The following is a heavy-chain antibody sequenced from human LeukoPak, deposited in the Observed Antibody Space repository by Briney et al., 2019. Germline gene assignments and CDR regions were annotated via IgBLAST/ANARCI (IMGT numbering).Heavy chain of an antibody. Sequence: SVKVSCKASGGTFSSYAISWVRQAPGLGLEWMGRIIPILGMANYAQKFQGRVTITADKSTSTAYMELSSLRSEDTAVYYCTYDILTGYYTDYWGQGTLVTVSS. D-gene: IGHD3-9*01. CDR3: TYDILTGYYTDY. J-gene: IGHJ4*02. CDR2: IIPILGMA. CDR1: GGTFSSYA. V-gene: IGHV1-69*04.